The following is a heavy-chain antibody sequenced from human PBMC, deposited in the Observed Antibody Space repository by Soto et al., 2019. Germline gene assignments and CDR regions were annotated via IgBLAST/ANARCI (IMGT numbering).Heavy chain of an antibody. CDR1: GYTFTSYA. CDR2: INAGNGNT. J-gene: IGHJ4*02. D-gene: IGHD3-9*01. V-gene: IGHV1-3*01. CDR3: ARAVYYDILTGYCFPGKIDY. Sequence: ASVKVSCKASGYTFTSYAMHWVRQAPGQRLEWMGWINAGNGNTKYSQKFQGRVTITRDTSASTAYMELSSLRSEDTAVYYCARAVYYDILTGYCFPGKIDYWGQGTLVTVSS.